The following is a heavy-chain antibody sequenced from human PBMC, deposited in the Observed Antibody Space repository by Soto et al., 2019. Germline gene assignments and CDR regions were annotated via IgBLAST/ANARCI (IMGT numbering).Heavy chain of an antibody. V-gene: IGHV5-51*01. D-gene: IGHD6-6*01. J-gene: IGHJ4*02. CDR3: ASTSSIAARPFDY. CDR1: GYGFTSYW. Sequence: GESLKISCKGSGYGFTSYWIGWVRQMPGKGLEWMGIIYPGDSDTRYSPSFQGQVTISADKSISTAYLQWSSLKASDTAMYYCASTSSIAARPFDYWGQGTLVTVSS. CDR2: IYPGDSDT.